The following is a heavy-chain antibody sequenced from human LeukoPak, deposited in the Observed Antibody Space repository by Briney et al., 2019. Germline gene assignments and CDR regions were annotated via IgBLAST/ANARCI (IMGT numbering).Heavy chain of an antibody. D-gene: IGHD2-2*01. Sequence: SETLSLTCTGSGGSISSYYWSWIRQPPGKGLEWIGYIYYSGSTNYNPSLKSRVTISVDTSKNQFSLKLSSVTAADTAVYYCASINCSSTRCYQNWFDPWGQGTLVTVSS. CDR2: IYYSGST. CDR3: ASINCSSTRCYQNWFDP. J-gene: IGHJ5*02. CDR1: GGSISSYY. V-gene: IGHV4-59*01.